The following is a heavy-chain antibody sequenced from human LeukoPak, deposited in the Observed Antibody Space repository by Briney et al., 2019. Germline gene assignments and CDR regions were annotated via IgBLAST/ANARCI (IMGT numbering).Heavy chain of an antibody. J-gene: IGHJ4*02. Sequence: SETLSLTCTASGGSISGYYWSWIRQPAGKGLEWIGRVYTSGGTNYNPSLKSRVTMSVDTSKNQFSLKLSSVTAADTAVYYCARGGIAVAFDYWGQGTLVTVSS. D-gene: IGHD6-19*01. CDR1: GGSISGYY. V-gene: IGHV4-4*07. CDR2: VYTSGGT. CDR3: ARGGIAVAFDY.